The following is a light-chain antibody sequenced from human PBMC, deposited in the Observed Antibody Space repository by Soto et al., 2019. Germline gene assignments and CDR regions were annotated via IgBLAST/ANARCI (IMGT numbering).Light chain of an antibody. CDR3: SSYTSNGFGV. CDR1: DSDVGGYNS. V-gene: IGLV2-14*03. J-gene: IGLJ2*01. CDR2: DVS. Sequence: QSALTQPASVSGSPGQSITISCTGTDSDVGGYNSVSWYQHHPGNAPKVMIYDVSNRPSGVSNRFSGSKSGNTASLTISWLQAEDEDDDYCSSYTSNGFGVFGGGTKLTVL.